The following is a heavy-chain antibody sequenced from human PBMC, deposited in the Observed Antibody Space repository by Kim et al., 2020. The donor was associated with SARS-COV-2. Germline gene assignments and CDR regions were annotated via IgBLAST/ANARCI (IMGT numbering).Heavy chain of an antibody. CDR3: AHTRYFDWFLRGRQLSDFDY. Sequence: SGPTLVNPTQTLTLTCTFSGFSLSTSGVGVGWVRQPPGKALEWLALIYWDDDKRYSPSLKSRLTITKDTSKNQVVLTMTNMDPVDTATYYCAHTRYFDWFLRGRQLSDFDYWGQGTLVTVSS. CDR2: IYWDDDK. V-gene: IGHV2-5*02. D-gene: IGHD3-9*01. J-gene: IGHJ4*02. CDR1: GFSLSTSGVG.